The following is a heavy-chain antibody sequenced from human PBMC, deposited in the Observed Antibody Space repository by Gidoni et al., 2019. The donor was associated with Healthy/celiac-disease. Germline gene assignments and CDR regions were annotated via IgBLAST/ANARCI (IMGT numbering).Heavy chain of an antibody. D-gene: IGHD2-2*01. CDR1: GGSISSYY. Sequence: QVQLQESGPGLVKPSETLSLTCTVSGGSISSYYWSWIRQPPGKGLEWIGYIYYSGSTNYNPSLKSRVTISVDTSKNQFSLKLSSVTAADTAVYYCARHGVRDIVVVPAAPDFDPWGQGTLVTVSS. J-gene: IGHJ5*02. V-gene: IGHV4-59*08. CDR2: IYYSGST. CDR3: ARHGVRDIVVVPAAPDFDP.